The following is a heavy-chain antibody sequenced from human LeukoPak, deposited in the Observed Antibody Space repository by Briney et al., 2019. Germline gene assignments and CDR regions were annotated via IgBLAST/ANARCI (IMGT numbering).Heavy chain of an antibody. CDR2: ISSTSSFM. V-gene: IGHV3-21*06. J-gene: IGHJ4*02. CDR3: ARDRRGYCTSTSCSGGTDY. CDR1: GFTFRSYN. Sequence: GGSLRLSCAASGFTFRSYNMHWVRQAPGKGLEWVATISSTSSFMYHADSVKGRFTISRDNAKNSLFLQMNSLTAEDTAVYYCARDRRGYCTSTSCSGGTDYWGQETLVTVSS. D-gene: IGHD2-2*01.